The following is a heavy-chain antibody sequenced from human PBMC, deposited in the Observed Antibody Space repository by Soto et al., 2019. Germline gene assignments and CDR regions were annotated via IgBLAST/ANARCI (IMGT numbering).Heavy chain of an antibody. CDR3: ARGLALRVDY. CDR1: GYTFTRYY. D-gene: IGHD1-7*01. V-gene: IGHV1-2*04. Sequence: ASVKVSCKASGYTFTRYYIHWVRQAPGQGLEWMGWINPNSGGTNYAQKFQGWVTMTRDTSISTAYMELSRLRSDDTAVYYCARGLALRVDYWGQGTLVPRLL. J-gene: IGHJ4*02. CDR2: INPNSGGT.